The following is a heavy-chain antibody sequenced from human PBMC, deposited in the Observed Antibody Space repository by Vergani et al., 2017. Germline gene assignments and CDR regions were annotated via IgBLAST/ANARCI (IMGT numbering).Heavy chain of an antibody. D-gene: IGHD2-15*01. CDR1: GGSINSHNYY. Sequence: QVQLQESGPGLVQPSQTLSLTCTVSGGSINSHNYYWSWIRQPAGKGLEWIGRIHTSGSTNYHPSLKSRVTMSEDTSKNQFSLNLTSVTAADTAVYFCARGSCLGGSCYKPLFDYWGQGILVTVSS. CDR2: IHTSGST. CDR3: ARGSCLGGSCYKPLFDY. V-gene: IGHV4-61*02. J-gene: IGHJ4*02.